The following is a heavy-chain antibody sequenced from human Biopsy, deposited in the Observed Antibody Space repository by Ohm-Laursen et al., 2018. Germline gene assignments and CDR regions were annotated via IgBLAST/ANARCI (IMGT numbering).Heavy chain of an antibody. D-gene: IGHD4-23*01. Sequence: TLSLTCTVSGGSFTGHYWTWIRQPPGQGLGWIGHISHTGYTSYKSSLKSRVTISLDTSRKHFSLRLTSLAAADTAVYYCARGSNEYGGLYFPHWGQGTLVTVSS. CDR1: GGSFTGHY. V-gene: IGHV4-59*11. CDR2: ISHTGYT. CDR3: ARGSNEYGGLYFPH. J-gene: IGHJ1*01.